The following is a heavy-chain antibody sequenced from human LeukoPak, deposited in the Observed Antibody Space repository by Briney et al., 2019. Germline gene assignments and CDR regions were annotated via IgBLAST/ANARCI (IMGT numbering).Heavy chain of an antibody. Sequence: GGSLRLSCAASGFTFSSYSMNWVRQAPGKGLEWVSSISSSSSYIYYADSVKGRFTISRDNAKNSLYLQMNSLRAEDTAVYYCARAGDYTYDAFDIWGQGTMVTVSS. J-gene: IGHJ3*02. CDR1: GFTFSSYS. D-gene: IGHD4-17*01. V-gene: IGHV3-21*01. CDR2: ISSSSSYI. CDR3: ARAGDYTYDAFDI.